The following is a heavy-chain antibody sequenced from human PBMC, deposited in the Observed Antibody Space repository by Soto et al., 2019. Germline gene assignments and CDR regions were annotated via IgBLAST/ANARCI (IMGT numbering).Heavy chain of an antibody. Sequence: SVMLTCKASGGTFSSYAISWVRQAPGQGLEWMGGIIPIFGTANYAQKFQGRVTITADESTSTAYMELSSLRSEDTAVYYCARGIQYYYDSSGYFRPSSYYYGMDVWGQ. D-gene: IGHD3-22*01. CDR3: ARGIQYYYDSSGYFRPSSYYYGMDV. V-gene: IGHV1-69*13. CDR2: IIPIFGTA. CDR1: GGTFSSYA. J-gene: IGHJ6*02.